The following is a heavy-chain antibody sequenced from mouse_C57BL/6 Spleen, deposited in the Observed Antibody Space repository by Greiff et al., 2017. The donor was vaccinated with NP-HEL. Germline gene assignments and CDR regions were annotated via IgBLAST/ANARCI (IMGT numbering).Heavy chain of an antibody. J-gene: IGHJ4*01. CDR1: GYAFSSYW. Sequence: VQLVESGAELVKPGASVKISCKASGYAFSSYWMNWVKQRPGKGLEWIGQIYPGDGDTNYNGKFKGKATLTADKSSSTAYMQLSSLTSEDSAVYFCARYRLGDAMDYWGQGTSVTVSS. CDR3: ARYRLGDAMDY. V-gene: IGHV1-80*01. CDR2: IYPGDGDT.